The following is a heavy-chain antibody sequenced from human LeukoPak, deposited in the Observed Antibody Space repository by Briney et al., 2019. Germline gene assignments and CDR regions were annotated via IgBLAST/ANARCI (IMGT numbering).Heavy chain of an antibody. CDR2: ISWDGGNI. CDR3: AKDDDYGGNSAFDY. Sequence: GGSLRLSCAASGFTFDDYAMHWVRQAPGKGLEWVSLISWDGGNIYYADSVKGRFTISRDNSKNSLYLQMNSLTTEDTALYYCAKDDDYGGNSAFDYWGQGTLVTVSS. V-gene: IGHV3-43*01. CDR1: GFTFDDYA. J-gene: IGHJ4*02. D-gene: IGHD4-23*01.